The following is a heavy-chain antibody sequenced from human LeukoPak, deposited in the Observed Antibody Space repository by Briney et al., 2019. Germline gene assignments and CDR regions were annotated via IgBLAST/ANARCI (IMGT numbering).Heavy chain of an antibody. CDR3: ARGSGYYYVDFDY. V-gene: IGHV4-38-2*02. J-gene: IGHJ4*02. D-gene: IGHD3-22*01. CDR1: GYSISSGYY. Sequence: SETLSLTCTVSGYSISSGYYWGWIRQPPGKGLEWIGSIYHSGSTYYNPSLKSRVTISVDTSKNQFSLKLSSVTAADTAVYYCARGSGYYYVDFDYWGQGTLVTVSS. CDR2: IYHSGST.